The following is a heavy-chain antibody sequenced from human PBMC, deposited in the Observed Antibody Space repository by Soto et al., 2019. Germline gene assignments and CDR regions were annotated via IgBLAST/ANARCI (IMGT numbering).Heavy chain of an antibody. J-gene: IGHJ4*02. CDR1: GFTFSSYA. D-gene: IGHD2-8*02. Sequence: GGSLRLSCAASGFTFSSYAMSWVRQAPGKGLEWVSAISGSGGSTYYADSVKGRFTTSRDNSKNTLYLQMNSLRAEDTAVYYCATRRGWWRVYWGQGTLVTVSS. V-gene: IGHV3-23*01. CDR3: ATRRGWWRVY. CDR2: ISGSGGST.